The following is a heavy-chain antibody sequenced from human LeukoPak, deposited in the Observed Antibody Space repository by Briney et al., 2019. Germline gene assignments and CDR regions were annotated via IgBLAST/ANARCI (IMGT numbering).Heavy chain of an antibody. CDR1: GFTFSNHW. J-gene: IGHJ3*02. Sequence: PGGSLRLSCAASGFTFSNHWMSWVRQAPGKGLEWVANINQDGSEKYYVDSAKGRFTISRDNAKNSLYLQMNSLRVEDTAVYYCARDKCGDWNNRGWCAFDIWGQGTMVTVSS. V-gene: IGHV3-7*01. CDR3: ARDKCGDWNNRGWCAFDI. CDR2: INQDGSEK. D-gene: IGHD1/OR15-1a*01.